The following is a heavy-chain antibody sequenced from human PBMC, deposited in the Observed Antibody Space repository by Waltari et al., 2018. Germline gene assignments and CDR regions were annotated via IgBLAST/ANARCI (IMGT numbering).Heavy chain of an antibody. D-gene: IGHD6-19*01. CDR1: GGSISSGSYY. Sequence: QVQLQESGPGLVKPSQTLSLTCTVSGGSISSGSYYWSWIRQPAGKGLEWIGYIYTSGSTNYNPSLKSRVTISVDTSNNQFSLKLSSVTAADTAVYYCARGAVAGPQGYWGQGTLVTVSS. CDR2: IYTSGST. CDR3: ARGAVAGPQGY. J-gene: IGHJ4*02. V-gene: IGHV4-61*09.